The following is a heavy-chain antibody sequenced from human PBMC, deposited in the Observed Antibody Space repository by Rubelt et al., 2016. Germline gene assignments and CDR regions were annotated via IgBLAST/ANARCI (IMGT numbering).Heavy chain of an antibody. J-gene: IGHJ4*02. Sequence: SFSSYWMHWVRQAPGKGLVWVSRINSDGSNTNYADSVKGRFTISRDNAKNSLYLQMNSLRADDTAVYYCARDSVGLEDYFDSWGQGTLVTVSS. V-gene: IGHV3-74*01. CDR3: ARDSVGLEDYFDS. D-gene: IGHD1-26*01. CDR2: INSDGSNT. CDR1: SFSSYW.